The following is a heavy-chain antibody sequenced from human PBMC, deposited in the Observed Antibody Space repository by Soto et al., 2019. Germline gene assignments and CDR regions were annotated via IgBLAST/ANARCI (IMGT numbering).Heavy chain of an antibody. CDR1: GFPFSRYG. CDR3: ARSYDVNVFDY. V-gene: IGHV3-30*14. CDR2: IPYDGLNK. Sequence: GGSLRLSCAASGFPFSRYGMHWVRQAPGMGLEWVAVIPYDGLNKDFADSVRGRFSISRDNFKNTVHLQMNSLRPEDTAVYYCARSYDVNVFDYWGQGTLVTVSS. J-gene: IGHJ4*02. D-gene: IGHD5-12*01.